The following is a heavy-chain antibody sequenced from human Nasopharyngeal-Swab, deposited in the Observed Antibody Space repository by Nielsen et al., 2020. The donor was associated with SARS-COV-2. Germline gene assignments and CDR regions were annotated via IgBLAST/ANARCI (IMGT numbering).Heavy chain of an antibody. Sequence: GGSLRLSCAASGFTFSSYSMNWVRQAPGKGLEWVSYISSNSSTIYYADSVKGRFTISRDNAKNSLYLQMNSLRDEDTAVYYCARDPWAGDYVRRGGMDVWGQGTTVTVSS. CDR1: GFTFSSYS. J-gene: IGHJ6*02. CDR2: ISSNSSTI. V-gene: IGHV3-48*02. CDR3: ARDPWAGDYVRRGGMDV. D-gene: IGHD4-17*01.